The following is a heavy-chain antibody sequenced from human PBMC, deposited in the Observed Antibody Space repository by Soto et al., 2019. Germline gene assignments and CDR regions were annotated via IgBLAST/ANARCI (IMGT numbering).Heavy chain of an antibody. CDR3: ARLSGDHSAFFSYGMDA. D-gene: IGHD2-21*01. CDR2: INSDGTIS. CDR1: GFTFDTYW. Sequence: PGGSLRLSCAASGFTFDTYWMNWVRQAPGKGPEWLSGINSDGTISGYADSVKGRFTISRDNARNTLSLQMSSLRADDTAAYYCARLSGDHSAFFSYGMDAWGQGTTVTVSS. J-gene: IGHJ6*02. V-gene: IGHV3-74*01.